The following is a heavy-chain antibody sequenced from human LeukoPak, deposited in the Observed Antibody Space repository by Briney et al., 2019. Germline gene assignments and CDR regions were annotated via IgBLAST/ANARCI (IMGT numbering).Heavy chain of an antibody. V-gene: IGHV6-1*01. CDR3: TRGSHASSWYFDF. D-gene: IGHD6-13*01. J-gene: IGHJ4*02. Sequence: SQTLSLTCAISGDSVSSDNATWNWIRLSPSRGLEWLGRTYYRSKWYNDFAASVRGRIAIDPETAKNQFSLQLNSVTPEDSAVYYCTRGSHASSWYFDFWGQGTLVTVSS. CDR1: GDSVSSDNAT. CDR2: TYYRSKWYN.